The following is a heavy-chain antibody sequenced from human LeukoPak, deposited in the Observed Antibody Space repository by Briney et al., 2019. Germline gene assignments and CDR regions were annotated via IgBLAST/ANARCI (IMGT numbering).Heavy chain of an antibody. D-gene: IGHD2-15*01. V-gene: IGHV3-21*01. Sequence: GGSLRLSCAASGFTFTSYSINWVRQAPGKGLEWVSSISSGSSYINYADSVKGRFTISRDNAKNSLYLQMNSLRVEDTAVYYCARGSFFGYWGQGTLVTASS. CDR2: ISSGSSYI. CDR1: GFTFTSYS. J-gene: IGHJ4*02. CDR3: ARGSFFGY.